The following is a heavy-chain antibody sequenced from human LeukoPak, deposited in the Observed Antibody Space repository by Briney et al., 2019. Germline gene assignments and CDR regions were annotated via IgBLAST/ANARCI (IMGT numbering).Heavy chain of an antibody. CDR2: ISSSSSYI. J-gene: IGHJ4*02. CDR3: ARAWEYNWSLKGSFDY. CDR1: GFTFSSYS. D-gene: IGHD1-20*01. Sequence: KPGGSLRLSCAASGFTFSSYSMNWVRQAPGKGLEWVSSISSSSSYIYYADSVKGRFTISRDNAKNSLYLQMNSLRAEDTAVYYCARAWEYNWSLKGSFDYWGQGTLVTVSS. V-gene: IGHV3-21*01.